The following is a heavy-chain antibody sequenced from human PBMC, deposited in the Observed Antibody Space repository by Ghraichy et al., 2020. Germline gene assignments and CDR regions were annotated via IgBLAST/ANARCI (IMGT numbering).Heavy chain of an antibody. J-gene: IGHJ6*02. CDR2: ISYTSRTI. V-gene: IGHV3-48*02. CDR3: ARMYIAVAGPGHYGMDV. Sequence: GGSLRLSCAASGFSFSSYSMNWVRQAPGKGLEWVSYISYTSRTIYYADSVKGRFTISRDNAKNSLYLQMNSLRDEDTAVYYCARMYIAVAGPGHYGMDVWGQGATVTVSS. CDR1: GFSFSSYS. D-gene: IGHD6-19*01.